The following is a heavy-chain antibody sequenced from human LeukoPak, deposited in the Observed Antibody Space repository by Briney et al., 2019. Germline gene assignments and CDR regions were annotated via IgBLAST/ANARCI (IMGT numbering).Heavy chain of an antibody. Sequence: GGSLRLSCAASGFSFGSYSMNWFRQTPERGLEWISSISSSSGYIYYADSVKGRFTISRDNVKNSLHLQMDSLRAEDTALYFRAREIVSSNSFDHWGQETLITVSS. D-gene: IGHD2-2*01. J-gene: IGHJ4*02. V-gene: IGHV3-21*06. CDR3: AREIVSSNSFDH. CDR1: GFSFGSYS. CDR2: ISSSSGYI.